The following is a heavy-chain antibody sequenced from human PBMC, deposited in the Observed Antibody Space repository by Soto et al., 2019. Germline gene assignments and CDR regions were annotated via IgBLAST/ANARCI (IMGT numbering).Heavy chain of an antibody. Sequence: GGSLSLSCAVSGFICSSYDMSWVRQAPGKGLEWVSTILVGGSTHYEDSVTGRFTISRDTSRNTVYLQMNSLTAGDTAFYYCAKATATGGGAFEIYGQGTMVTV. CDR1: GFICSSYD. J-gene: IGHJ3*02. CDR3: AKATATGGGAFEI. V-gene: IGHV3-23*01. CDR2: ILVGGST. D-gene: IGHD2-8*02.